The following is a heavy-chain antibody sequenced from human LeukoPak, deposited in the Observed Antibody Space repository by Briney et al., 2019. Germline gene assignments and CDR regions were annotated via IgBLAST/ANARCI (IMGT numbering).Heavy chain of an antibody. D-gene: IGHD6-6*01. CDR2: INHSGST. Sequence: SETLSLTCAVYGGSFSGYYWSWIRQPPGKGLEWIGEINHSGSTNYNPSLKSRVTISVDTSKNQFSLKLSSVTAADTAVYYCARGVTARPSYYYYYMDVWGKGTTVTVSS. CDR1: GGSFSGYY. V-gene: IGHV4-34*01. CDR3: ARGVTARPSYYYYYMDV. J-gene: IGHJ6*03.